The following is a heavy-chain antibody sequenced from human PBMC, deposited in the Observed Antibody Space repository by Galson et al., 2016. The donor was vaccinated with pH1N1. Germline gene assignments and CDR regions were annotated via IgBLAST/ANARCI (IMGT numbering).Heavy chain of an antibody. CDR3: ARVNHYYYYGMDV. Sequence: SLRLSCAASGFTFSSYSMNWVRQAPGKGLEWVSYISSSSSTIYYADSVKGRFTISRDNAKNSLYLQMNSLRAEDTAVYYCARVNHYYYYGMDVWGQGTTATVS. V-gene: IGHV3-48*01. CDR1: GFTFSSYS. CDR2: ISSSSSTI. J-gene: IGHJ6*02.